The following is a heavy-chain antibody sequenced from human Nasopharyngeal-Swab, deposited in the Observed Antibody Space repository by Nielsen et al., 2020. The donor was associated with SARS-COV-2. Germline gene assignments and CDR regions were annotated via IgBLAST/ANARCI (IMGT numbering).Heavy chain of an antibody. Sequence: GGSLRLSCAAPGFTFDDYAMHWVRQAPGKGLEWVSGISWNSGSIGYADSVKGRFTISRDNAKNSLYLQMNSLRAEDTALYYCARDASSSTSADYWGQGTLVTVSS. D-gene: IGHD2-2*01. V-gene: IGHV3-9*01. J-gene: IGHJ4*02. CDR2: ISWNSGSI. CDR1: GFTFDDYA. CDR3: ARDASSSTSADY.